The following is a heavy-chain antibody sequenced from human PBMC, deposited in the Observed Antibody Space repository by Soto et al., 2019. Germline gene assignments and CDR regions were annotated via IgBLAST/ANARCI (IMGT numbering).Heavy chain of an antibody. D-gene: IGHD2-2*01. V-gene: IGHV3-23*01. CDR2: VGGFGDDT. CDR3: AKSETHQLISPYGMDV. Sequence: PWGSLRLSCATSGFTFTNCAINLFRHTPVKGREWVSAVGGFGDDTYYTDSVKGRFTISRDNSKNTLYLQMNSLRAEDTAVYYCAKSETHQLISPYGMDVWGQGTTVTVSS. J-gene: IGHJ6*02. CDR1: GFTFTNCA.